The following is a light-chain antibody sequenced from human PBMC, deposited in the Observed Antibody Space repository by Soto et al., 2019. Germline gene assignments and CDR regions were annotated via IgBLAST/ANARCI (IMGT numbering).Light chain of an antibody. CDR1: QSVLYSPNNKNY. CDR2: WAS. Sequence: DIVLTQSPDSLAVSLGERATINCKSSQSVLYSPNNKNYLAWYQQKPGQPPKLLIYWASTRESGVPDRFSGSGSGTDFTLTISSLQAEDVALHYCQQYHSAPQSFGQGTKVEIK. V-gene: IGKV4-1*01. CDR3: QQYHSAPQS. J-gene: IGKJ1*01.